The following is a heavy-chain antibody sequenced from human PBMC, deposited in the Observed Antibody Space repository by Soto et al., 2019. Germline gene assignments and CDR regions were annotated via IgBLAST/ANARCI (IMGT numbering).Heavy chain of an antibody. CDR1: GGSFSGYY. Sequence: QVQLQQWGTGLLKPSETLSLTCAVYGGSFSGYYWSWIRQPPGMGLEWIGEITHSGSTNYNPSLTRRAALSVDTAKNHFSLRLSSVTAADTAVYYCARDFQHWGQGTLVTVSS. CDR3: ARDFQH. J-gene: IGHJ1*01. V-gene: IGHV4-34*01. CDR2: ITHSGST.